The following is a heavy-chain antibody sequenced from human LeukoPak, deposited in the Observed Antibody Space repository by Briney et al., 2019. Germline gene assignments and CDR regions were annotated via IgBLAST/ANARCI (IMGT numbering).Heavy chain of an antibody. Sequence: SETLSLTCAVYGGSFSGYYWSWIRQPPGKGLEWIGEINHSGSTNYNPSLKSRVTISVDTSKNQFSLKLSSETAADTAVYYCASEPAAHTPDYWGQGTLVTVSS. V-gene: IGHV4-34*01. CDR1: GGSFSGYY. CDR3: ASEPAAHTPDY. D-gene: IGHD2-2*01. J-gene: IGHJ4*02. CDR2: INHSGST.